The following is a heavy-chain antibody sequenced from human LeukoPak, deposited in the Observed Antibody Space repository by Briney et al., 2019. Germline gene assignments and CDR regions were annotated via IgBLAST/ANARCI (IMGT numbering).Heavy chain of an antibody. V-gene: IGHV3-33*06. CDR2: IWYDGSNK. Sequence: GGSLRLSCAASGFTFSSYGMHWVRQAPGKGLEWVAVIWYDGSNKYYADSVKGRFTISRDNSKNTLYLQMNSLRAEDTAVYYCAKDSVPADDFWGGYFDYWGQGTLVTVSS. CDR3: AKDSVPADDFWGGYFDY. J-gene: IGHJ4*02. CDR1: GFTFSSYG. D-gene: IGHD3-3*01.